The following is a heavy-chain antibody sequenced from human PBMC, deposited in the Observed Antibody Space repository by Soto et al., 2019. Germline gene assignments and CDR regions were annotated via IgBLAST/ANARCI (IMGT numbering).Heavy chain of an antibody. CDR1: GDPISSRSYY. CDR2: IYYSGST. CDR3: ARLGQSSGWSHY. J-gene: IGHJ4*02. V-gene: IGHV4-39*01. Sequence: PSKTLSLTCSVSGDPISSRSYYWGWFRQPPGKGLEWIGIIYYSGSTYYNPSLKSRVTISVDTSKNQFSLRLTSVTAADTAVYDCARLGQSSGWSHYWGQGTLVTVSS. D-gene: IGHD6-19*01.